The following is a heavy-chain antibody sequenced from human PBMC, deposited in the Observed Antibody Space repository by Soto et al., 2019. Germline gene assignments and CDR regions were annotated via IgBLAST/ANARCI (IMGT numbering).Heavy chain of an antibody. CDR2: INPSGGST. Sequence: ASVKVSCKASGYTFTSYYMHWVRQAPGQGLEWMGIINPSGGSTSYAQKSQGRVTMTRDTSTSPVYMELSSLRSEDTAVYYCAREGFGAPYYYYGMDVWGQGTTVTVSS. V-gene: IGHV1-46*01. D-gene: IGHD3-10*01. CDR1: GYTFTSYY. J-gene: IGHJ6*02. CDR3: AREGFGAPYYYYGMDV.